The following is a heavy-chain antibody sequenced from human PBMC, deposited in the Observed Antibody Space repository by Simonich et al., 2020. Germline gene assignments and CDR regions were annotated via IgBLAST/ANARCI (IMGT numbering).Heavy chain of an antibody. CDR3: ARHIGYCSGGSCYSHWYFDL. CDR2: IYYSGGT. D-gene: IGHD2-15*01. Sequence: QLQLQESGPGLVKPSETLSLTCTVSGGSISSSSYYWGGIRQPPGKGLGWFGSIYYSGGTSSNPSLKSRVTISVDTSKNQFSLKLSSVTAADTAVYYCARHIGYCSGGSCYSHWYFDLWGRGTLVTVSS. V-gene: IGHV4-39*01. J-gene: IGHJ2*01. CDR1: GGSISSSSYY.